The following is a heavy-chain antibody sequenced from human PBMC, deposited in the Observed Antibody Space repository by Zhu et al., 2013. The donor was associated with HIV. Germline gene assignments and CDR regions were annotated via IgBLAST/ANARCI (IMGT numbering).Heavy chain of an antibody. D-gene: IGHD6-13*01. CDR2: MNPNTGNT. J-gene: IGHJ4*02. Sequence: QVQLVQSGAEVKKPGASVKVSCKASGYTFTTYDINWVRQATGQGLEWMGWMNPNTGNTGYAQKFQGRVTMTRTTSITTAYMELSSLRSEDTAVYYCARVVWNSWSSDYWGQGTLVTVS. V-gene: IGHV1-8*01. CDR3: ARVVWNSWSSDY. CDR1: GYTFTTYD.